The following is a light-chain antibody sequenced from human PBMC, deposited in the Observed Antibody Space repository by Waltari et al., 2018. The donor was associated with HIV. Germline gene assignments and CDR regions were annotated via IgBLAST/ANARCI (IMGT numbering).Light chain of an antibody. V-gene: IGLV1-44*01. CDR3: AAWDDSLNGWV. J-gene: IGLJ3*02. CDR1: SANIGSNT. Sequence: QSVLTQPPSAYGTPGQRVTISCSGSSANIGSNTVNWYQQLPGTAPKLLIYSNNHRPSGVPARFSVSKSGTSASLAISGLLSEDEADYYCAAWDDSLNGWVFGGGTKLTVL. CDR2: SNN.